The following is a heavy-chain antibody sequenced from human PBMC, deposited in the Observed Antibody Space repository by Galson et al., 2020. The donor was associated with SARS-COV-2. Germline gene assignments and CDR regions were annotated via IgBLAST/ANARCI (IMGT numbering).Heavy chain of an antibody. D-gene: IGHD3-3*01. Sequence: GGSLRLSCAASGFTFSSYAMHWVRQAPGTGLEWVAVISYDGSNKYYADSVKGRFTISSDNSKNTLYLQMNSLRAEDTAVYYCARDLTYYDFWSGYLGVPPRYYYYYGMDVWGQGTTVTVSS. V-gene: IGHV3-30*04. J-gene: IGHJ6*02. CDR1: GFTFSSYA. CDR2: ISYDGSNK. CDR3: ARDLTYYDFWSGYLGVPPRYYYYYGMDV.